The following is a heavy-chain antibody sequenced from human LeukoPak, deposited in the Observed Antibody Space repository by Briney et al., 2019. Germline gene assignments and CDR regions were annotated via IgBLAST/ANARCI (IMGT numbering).Heavy chain of an antibody. CDR3: AKDRQNYYGSGYYFDY. CDR1: GFSFSSYW. V-gene: IGHV3-23*01. J-gene: IGHJ4*02. D-gene: IGHD3-10*01. CDR2: ISGSGEST. Sequence: GGSLRLSCAASGFSFSSYWMSWVRQAPGKGLEWVSSISGSGESTFYVDSVKGRFTISRDNSKNTLYLQMNSLRAEDTAVYYCAKDRQNYYGSGYYFDYWGQGTLVTVSS.